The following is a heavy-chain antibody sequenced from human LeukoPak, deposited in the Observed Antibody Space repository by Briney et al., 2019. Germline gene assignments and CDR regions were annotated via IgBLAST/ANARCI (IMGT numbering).Heavy chain of an antibody. Sequence: PGGSLRLSCEASEFSFNNAWMNWVRQALGKGLEWVGHIKRETDGGATDYAAPVKGRFTISRDDSKNTLYLQMNSLKTEDTAVYYCTTGATPHYMWGQGTLVTVSS. CDR3: TTGATPHYM. CDR1: EFSFNNAW. CDR2: IKRETDGGAT. D-gene: IGHD1-26*01. J-gene: IGHJ4*02. V-gene: IGHV3-15*01.